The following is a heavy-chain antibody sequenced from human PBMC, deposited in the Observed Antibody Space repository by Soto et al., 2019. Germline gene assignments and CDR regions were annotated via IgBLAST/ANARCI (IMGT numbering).Heavy chain of an antibody. J-gene: IGHJ4*02. CDR1: GYTLTSYG. V-gene: IGHV1-18*04. Sequence: ASVKVSCKASGYTLTSYGISWVRQAPGQGLEWMGWISAYNGNTNYAQKLQGRVTMTTDTSTSTAYMELRSLRSDDTAVYYCARHREWELLLGNGGYFDYWGQGTLVTVPQ. D-gene: IGHD1-26*01. CDR3: ARHREWELLLGNGGYFDY. CDR2: ISAYNGNT.